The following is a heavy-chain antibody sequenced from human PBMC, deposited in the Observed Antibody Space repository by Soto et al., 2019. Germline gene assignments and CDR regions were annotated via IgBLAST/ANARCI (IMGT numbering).Heavy chain of an antibody. CDR1: GFTLSSYA. J-gene: IGHJ4*02. Sequence: GGSLRLSCAASGFTLSSYAVSWVRQAPGKVPEWISSISGSGSTIYYADSVKGRFTISRDNSKNTLYLQMSSLRAEDTAVYYCAKVFYYYDSSGYYYFDYWGQGTLVNVSS. D-gene: IGHD3-22*01. CDR2: ISGSGSTI. CDR3: AKVFYYYDSSGYYYFDY. V-gene: IGHV3-23*01.